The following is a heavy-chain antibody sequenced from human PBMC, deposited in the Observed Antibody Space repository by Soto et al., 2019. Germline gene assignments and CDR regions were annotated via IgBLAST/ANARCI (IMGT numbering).Heavy chain of an antibody. J-gene: IGHJ5*02. Sequence: LSLTCTVSGGSISSYYWSWIRQPPGKGLEWIGYIYYSGSTNYNPSLKSRVTISVDTSKNQFSLKLSSVTAADTAVYYCARVRYSSSWYSNWFDPWGQGTLVTVSS. V-gene: IGHV4-59*01. D-gene: IGHD6-13*01. CDR2: IYYSGST. CDR1: GGSISSYY. CDR3: ARVRYSSSWYSNWFDP.